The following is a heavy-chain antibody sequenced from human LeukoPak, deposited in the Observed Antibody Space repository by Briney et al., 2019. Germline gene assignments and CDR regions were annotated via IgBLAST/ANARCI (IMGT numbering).Heavy chain of an antibody. Sequence: PSETLSLTCAVSGGSFSGYYWSWIRQPPRKGLEWIGEINRSGSTNYNPSPKSRVTISVDTSKNQFSPKLSSVTAADTAVYYCARGYYYDSSGYTRPPRKLSYFDYWGQGTLVTVSS. CDR2: INRSGST. J-gene: IGHJ4*02. V-gene: IGHV4-34*01. CDR1: GGSFSGYY. D-gene: IGHD3-22*01. CDR3: ARGYYYDSSGYTRPPRKLSYFDY.